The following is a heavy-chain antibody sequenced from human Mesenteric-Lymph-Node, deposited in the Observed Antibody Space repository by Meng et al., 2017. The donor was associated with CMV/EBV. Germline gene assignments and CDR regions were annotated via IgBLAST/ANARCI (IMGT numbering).Heavy chain of an antibody. CDR1: GFTFSTYN. CDR3: ARENDYRNYFDQ. CDR2: ISSASGFI. J-gene: IGHJ4*02. V-gene: IGHV3-21*01. Sequence: GESLKISCAASGFTFSTYNMNWVRQAPGKGLEWVSSISSASGFIYFADSVKGRFTISRDNAKNSLYLQMNSLGAEDTAVYYCARENDYRNYFDQWGQGTLVTVSS. D-gene: IGHD4-11*01.